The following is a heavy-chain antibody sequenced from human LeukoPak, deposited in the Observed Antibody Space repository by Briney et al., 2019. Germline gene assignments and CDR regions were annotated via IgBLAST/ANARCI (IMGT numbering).Heavy chain of an antibody. Sequence: SETLSLTCTVSGGSISSYYWSWIRQPAGKGLEWIGRIYTSGSTNYNPSLKSRVTISVDESKNQFSLKLSSVTAADTAVYYCARGYCSSTSCLRAGYYYYYYYMDVWGKGTTVTASS. V-gene: IGHV4-4*07. J-gene: IGHJ6*03. D-gene: IGHD2-2*01. CDR1: GGSISSYY. CDR3: ARGYCSSTSCLRAGYYYYYYYMDV. CDR2: IYTSGST.